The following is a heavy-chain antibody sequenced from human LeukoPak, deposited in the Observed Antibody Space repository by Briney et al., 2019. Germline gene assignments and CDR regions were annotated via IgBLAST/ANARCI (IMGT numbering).Heavy chain of an antibody. D-gene: IGHD2-2*01. V-gene: IGHV1-18*04. CDR1: GYTFTSYG. CDR2: ISAYNGNT. J-gene: IGHJ4*02. CDR3: AKGGRSNIVVVPAARTYDY. Sequence: ASVKVSCKASGYTFTSYGISWVRQAPGQGLEWMGWISAYNGNTNYAQKLQGRVTMTTDTSTSTAYMELRSLRPDDTAVYYCAKGGRSNIVVVPAARTYDYWGQGTLVTVSS.